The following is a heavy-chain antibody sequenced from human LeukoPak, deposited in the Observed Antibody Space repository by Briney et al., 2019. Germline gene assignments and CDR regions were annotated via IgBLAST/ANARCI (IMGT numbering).Heavy chain of an antibody. CDR1: GGSISSYY. J-gene: IGHJ3*02. V-gene: IGHV4-59*01. CDR2: IYYSGST. CDR3: ARDPQGDDAFDI. D-gene: IGHD2-21*01. Sequence: KPSETLSLTCTVSGGSISSYYLSWIRQPPGKGLEWIGYIYYSGSTNYNPSLKSRVTISVDTSKNQFSLKLSSVTAADTAVYYCARDPQGDDAFDIWGQGTMVTVSS.